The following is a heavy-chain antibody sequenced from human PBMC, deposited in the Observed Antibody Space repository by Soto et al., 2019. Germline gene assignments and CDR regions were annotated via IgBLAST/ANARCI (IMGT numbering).Heavy chain of an antibody. V-gene: IGHV4-4*02. CDR1: GGSISSSNW. CDR3: ARIKGY. CDR2: INHSGST. Sequence: SETLSLTCAVSGGSISSSNWWSWVRQPPGKGLEWIGEINHSGSTNYNPSLKSRVTISVDTSKNQFSLKLSSVTAADTAVYYCARIKGYWGQGTLVTVSS. J-gene: IGHJ4*02.